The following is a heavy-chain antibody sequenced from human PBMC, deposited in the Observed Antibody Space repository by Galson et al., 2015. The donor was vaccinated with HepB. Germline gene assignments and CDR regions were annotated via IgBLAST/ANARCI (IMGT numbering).Heavy chain of an antibody. CDR3: AGVEDDHNYYYYGMDV. CDR2: IYSGGST. D-gene: IGHD2-15*01. CDR1: GFTVSSNY. Sequence: SLRLSCAASGFTVSSNYMSWVRQAPGKGLEWVSVIYSGGSTYYADSVKGRFTISRHNSKNTLYLQMNSLRAEDTAVYYCAGVEDDHNYYYYGMDVWGQGTTVTVSS. J-gene: IGHJ6*02. V-gene: IGHV3-53*04.